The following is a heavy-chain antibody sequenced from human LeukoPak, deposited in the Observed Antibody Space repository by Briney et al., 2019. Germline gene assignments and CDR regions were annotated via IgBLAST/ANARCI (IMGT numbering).Heavy chain of an antibody. CDR3: ARDTNDFWSGYQIDY. Sequence: GGSLRLSCAASGLTFSSQWMTWVRQAPGKGPEWVANIEGDGGKKFYVDSVKGRFTISRDNAENSLYLQMNSLRVEDTAVYYCARDTNDFWSGYQIDYWGQGTLVTVSS. J-gene: IGHJ4*02. CDR2: IEGDGGKK. CDR1: GLTFSSQW. D-gene: IGHD3-3*01. V-gene: IGHV3-7*01.